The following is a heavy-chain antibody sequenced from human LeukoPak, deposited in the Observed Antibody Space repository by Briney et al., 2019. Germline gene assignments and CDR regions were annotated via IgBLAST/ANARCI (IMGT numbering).Heavy chain of an antibody. D-gene: IGHD3-3*01. CDR1: GYTFTSYY. V-gene: IGHV1-8*03. Sequence: ASVKVSCKASGYTFTSYYMHWVRQAPGQGLEWMGWMNPNSGNTGYAQKFQGRVTITRNTSISTAYMELSSLRSEDTAVYYCARGLSHYDFWSGYYFDYWGQGTLVTVSS. CDR2: MNPNSGNT. CDR3: ARGLSHYDFWSGYYFDY. J-gene: IGHJ4*02.